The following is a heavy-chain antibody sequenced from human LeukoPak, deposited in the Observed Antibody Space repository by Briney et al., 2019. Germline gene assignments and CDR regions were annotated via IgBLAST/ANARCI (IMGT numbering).Heavy chain of an antibody. D-gene: IGHD1-1*01. CDR1: GFTFNNYE. Sequence: GGSLRLSCAASGFTFNNYEINWVRQAPGKGLEWVSYISRSGTTIYYADSVKGRFTISRDNAKNSLYLQMNSLRAEDTAVYHCARESATGTTLDYWGQGTLVTVPS. J-gene: IGHJ4*02. CDR2: ISRSGTTI. V-gene: IGHV3-48*03. CDR3: ARESATGTTLDY.